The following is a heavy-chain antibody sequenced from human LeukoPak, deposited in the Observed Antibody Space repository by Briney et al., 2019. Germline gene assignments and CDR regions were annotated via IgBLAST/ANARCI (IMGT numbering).Heavy chain of an antibody. CDR1: GFTFSSYA. V-gene: IGHV3-23*01. Sequence: PGGSLRLSCAASGFTFSSYAMTWVRQAPGRGLEWVSALSGNGGTTYYGDSVKGRFTISRDNAKNLVFLQMNGLRAEDTAVYYCARGRSITLLRGVAMSDGFDIWGQGAMVAVSS. D-gene: IGHD3-10*01. CDR3: ARGRSITLLRGVAMSDGFDI. CDR2: LSGNGGTT. J-gene: IGHJ3*02.